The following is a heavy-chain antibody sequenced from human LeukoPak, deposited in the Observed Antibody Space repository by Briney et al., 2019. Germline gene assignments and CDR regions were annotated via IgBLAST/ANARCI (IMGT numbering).Heavy chain of an antibody. CDR1: GGSISSYY. D-gene: IGHD6-19*01. Sequence: SETLSLTCTVSGGSISSYYWNWIRQPAGKGLEWIGRIHTSGSTNYNPSLKSRITMSVDTSKNQFSLKLSSVTAADTAVYYCARGKVVAGTPGQNSWDYWGQGALVTVSS. CDR3: ARGKVVAGTPGQNSWDY. CDR2: IHTSGST. V-gene: IGHV4-4*07. J-gene: IGHJ4*02.